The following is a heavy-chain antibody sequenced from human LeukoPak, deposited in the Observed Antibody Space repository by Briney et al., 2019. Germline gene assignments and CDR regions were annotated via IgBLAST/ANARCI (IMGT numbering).Heavy chain of an antibody. CDR3: ARTRIDRNRGWGSCSDF. CDR2: FFHLWCT. V-gene: IGHV4-39*01. D-gene: IGHD3-22*01. CDR1: GVSLFSITYY. J-gene: IGHJ4*02. Sequence: SETPSHTCTVSGVSLFSITYYWCWIRHPPRKGLDWVDLFFHLWCTLYTPSLETRHTISVDVSMNKLSLQLRSVTSAATSLFFCARTRIDRNRGWGSCSDFWGQGILVTVSS.